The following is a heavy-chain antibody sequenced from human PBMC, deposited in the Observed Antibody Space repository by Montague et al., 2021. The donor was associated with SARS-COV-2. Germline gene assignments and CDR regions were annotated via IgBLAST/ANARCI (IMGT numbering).Heavy chain of an antibody. Sequence: SETRSLTCTVSGGSITGYYWSWLRRSPGKGLEWIAYIYDGGAVNYNPSLGSRVTISTDTSKNQLSLMVNSVTAADTAVYYCVRDHPYGGPRGAYDIWGQGTVVTVSS. CDR2: IYDGGAV. J-gene: IGHJ3*02. CDR1: GGSITGYY. D-gene: IGHD4-23*01. V-gene: IGHV4-59*01. CDR3: VRDHPYGGPRGAYDI.